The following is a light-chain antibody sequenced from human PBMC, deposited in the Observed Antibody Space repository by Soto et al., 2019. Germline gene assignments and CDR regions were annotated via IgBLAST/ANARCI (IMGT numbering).Light chain of an antibody. Sequence: DIQMTQSPSSLSASVVDRVTITFQASQDISNYLNWYQQKPGKAPKLLIYDASNLETGVPSRFSGSGSGTDFTLTISSLQPEDVATYYCQKYNSAPRTFGQGTKVDIK. J-gene: IGKJ1*01. CDR2: DAS. CDR1: QDISNY. V-gene: IGKV1-33*01. CDR3: QKYNSAPRT.